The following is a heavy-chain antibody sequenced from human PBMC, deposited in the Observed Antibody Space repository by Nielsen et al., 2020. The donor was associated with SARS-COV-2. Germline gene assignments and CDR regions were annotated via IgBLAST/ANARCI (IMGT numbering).Heavy chain of an antibody. CDR1: GFTFSSYG. J-gene: IGHJ6*02. Sequence: GESLKISCAASGFTFSSYGMHWVRQVPGKGLEWVADIKEDGSEKNYGDSVKGRFTISRDNAKNSLYLEMNSLRAEDTAVYYCAREARPYYYYGMDVWGQGTTVTVSS. CDR2: IKEDGSEK. D-gene: IGHD6-6*01. CDR3: AREARPYYYYGMDV. V-gene: IGHV3-7*01.